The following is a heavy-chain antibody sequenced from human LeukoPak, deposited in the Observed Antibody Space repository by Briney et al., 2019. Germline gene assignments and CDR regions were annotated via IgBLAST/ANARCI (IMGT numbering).Heavy chain of an antibody. CDR1: GGSISSYY. J-gene: IGHJ4*02. V-gene: IGHV4-4*09. Sequence: SETLSLTCTVSGGSISSYYWSWIGQPPGKGLEWIGYIYTSGSTNYNPSLKSRVTISVDTSKNQFSLKLSSVTAADTAVYYCARHRVRQLAYFDYWGQGTLVTVSS. D-gene: IGHD6-13*01. CDR2: IYTSGST. CDR3: ARHRVRQLAYFDY.